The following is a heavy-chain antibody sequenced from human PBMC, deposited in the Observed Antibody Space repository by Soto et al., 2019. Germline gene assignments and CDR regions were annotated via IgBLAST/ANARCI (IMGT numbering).Heavy chain of an antibody. CDR2: ISAYNGNT. J-gene: IGHJ4*02. D-gene: IGHD2-15*01. V-gene: IGHV1-18*01. Sequence: QVPLVQSGAEVKKPGASVKVSCKASGYTFTSYGISWVRQAPGQGLEWMGWISAYNGNTNYAQKLQGGVTMTTDTSTSTAYMELRSLRSDDTAVYYCARAPYCSGGSCYGELYFDYWGQGTLVTVSS. CDR3: ARAPYCSGGSCYGELYFDY. CDR1: GYTFTSYG.